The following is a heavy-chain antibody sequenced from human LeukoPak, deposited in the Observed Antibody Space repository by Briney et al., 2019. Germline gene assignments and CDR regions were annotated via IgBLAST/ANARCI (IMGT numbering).Heavy chain of an antibody. V-gene: IGHV4-61*03. D-gene: IGHD4-11*01. CDR1: GASISSGNYY. CDR2: IDHTGTT. CDR3: ARGRVSSSTYYSTYYYYFYMDV. Sequence: SQTLSLTCTVSGASISSGNYYWTWIRQPPGKGLEWIGYIDHTGTTSYNPSLNSRVTISRDTSKNHFSLDLTSVTAADTAVYFCARGRVSSSTYYSTYYYYFYMDVWGKGTTVIVSS. J-gene: IGHJ6*03.